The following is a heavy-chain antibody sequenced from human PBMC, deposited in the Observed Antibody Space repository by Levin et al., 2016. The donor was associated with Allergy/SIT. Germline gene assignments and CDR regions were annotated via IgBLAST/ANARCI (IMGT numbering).Heavy chain of an antibody. CDR1: GGSISSGGYY. V-gene: IGHV4-31*03. CDR3: ARVTTVTTWWY. Sequence: LRLSCTVSGGSISSGGYYWSWIRQHPGKGLEWIGYIYYSGSTYYNPSLKSRVTISVDTSKNQFSLKLSSVTAADTAVYYCARVTTVTTWWYWGQGTLVTVSS. J-gene: IGHJ4*02. D-gene: IGHD4-17*01. CDR2: IYYSGST.